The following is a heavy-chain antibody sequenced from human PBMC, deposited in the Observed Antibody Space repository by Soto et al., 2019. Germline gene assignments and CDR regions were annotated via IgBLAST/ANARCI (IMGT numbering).Heavy chain of an antibody. Sequence: GESLKISCKGSGYSFARYGITWVRQKPVKGLEWMGRIDPSDSQTYYSPSFRGHVTISVTKSITTVFLQWSSLRASDTAMYYCARQIYDSDTGPNFQYYFDAWGQGTPVTVSS. J-gene: IGHJ4*02. CDR1: GYSFARYG. D-gene: IGHD3-22*01. V-gene: IGHV5-10-1*01. CDR3: ARQIYDSDTGPNFQYYFDA. CDR2: IDPSDSQT.